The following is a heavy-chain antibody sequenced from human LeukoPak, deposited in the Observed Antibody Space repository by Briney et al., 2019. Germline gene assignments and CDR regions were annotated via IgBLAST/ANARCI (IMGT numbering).Heavy chain of an antibody. CDR1: GFTFSSDA. D-gene: IGHD3-22*01. Sequence: GGSLRLSCVASGFTFSSDAMHWVRQTPGKGLGWVAVISYDGNEKYQVDSVKGRFTISRDNSKNTLYLQMNSLRAEDTAVYYCAKDFGGYLDYWGQGTLVTVSS. CDR3: AKDFGGYLDY. CDR2: ISYDGNEK. J-gene: IGHJ4*02. V-gene: IGHV3-30-3*01.